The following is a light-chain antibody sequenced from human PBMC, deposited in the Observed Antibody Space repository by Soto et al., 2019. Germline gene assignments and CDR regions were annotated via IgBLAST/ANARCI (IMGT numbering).Light chain of an antibody. CDR2: GAS. V-gene: IGKV3-20*01. CDR1: QSVSSSY. J-gene: IGKJ4*01. Sequence: EIVLTQSPGTLSLSPGERATLSCRASQSVSSSYLAWYQQKPGQAPRLLIYGASSRATGIPDRFSGSGSGTDFTLTISRLEPADCAVYYCQQYGSSPPLTFGGGTKVEIK. CDR3: QQYGSSPPLT.